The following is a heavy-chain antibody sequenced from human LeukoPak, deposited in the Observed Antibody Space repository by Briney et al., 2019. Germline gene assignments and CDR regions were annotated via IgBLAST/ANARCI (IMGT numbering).Heavy chain of an antibody. V-gene: IGHV4-59*08. D-gene: IGHD3-22*01. CDR1: GGSIXXXX. CDR3: ARCGVVITTSXXYXMDV. J-gene: IGHJ6*02. CDR2: XYYSGST. Sequence: SLTXTVSGGSIXXXXXSWXXXXPXXGXEWXXXXYYSGSTNYNPSLKSRVTISVDTSKNQFSLKLSSVIAADTAAYYCARCGVVITTSXXYXMDVWGQGXXXXVSS.